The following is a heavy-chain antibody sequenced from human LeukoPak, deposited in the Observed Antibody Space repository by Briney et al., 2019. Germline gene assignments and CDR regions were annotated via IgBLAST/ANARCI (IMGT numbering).Heavy chain of an antibody. CDR1: GFDLWRYA. CDR3: VRVNYGGNSGYHFDY. J-gene: IGHJ4*02. Sequence: GGSLRLSCAGSGFDLWRYAMSWLPQAPGKELEWVANISDGGDGPHHADSVQSRITISRANSKNTVYLQMLSLRAHDTAFYYCVRVNYGGNSGYHFDYWGQGTLVTVSS. D-gene: IGHD4-23*01. CDR2: ISDGGDGP. V-gene: IGHV3-23*01.